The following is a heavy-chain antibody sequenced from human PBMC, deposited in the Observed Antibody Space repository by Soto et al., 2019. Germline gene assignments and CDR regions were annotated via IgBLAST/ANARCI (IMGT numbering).Heavy chain of an antibody. CDR3: ARYGTRADW. V-gene: IGHV3-48*03. CDR2: ISSSGITT. Sequence: EVQLVESGGGFVQPGGSLRLSCAASGFTFRNYEMNWVRKAPGKGLEWVSYISSSGITTYYADFAAGRFTISRDNAKESLYLHLNSLRVEDTAVCYCARYGTRADWWGLGTQVTVSS. D-gene: IGHD1-1*01. J-gene: IGHJ4*02. CDR1: GFTFRNYE.